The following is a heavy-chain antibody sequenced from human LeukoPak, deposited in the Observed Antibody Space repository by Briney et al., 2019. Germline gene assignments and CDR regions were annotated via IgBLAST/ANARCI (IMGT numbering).Heavy chain of an antibody. Sequence: GGSLRLSCTASGFTFGDYAMSWFRQAPGKGLEWVANIKQDGSEKYYVDSVKGRFTISRDNAKNSLYLQMNSLRVEDTAVYYCARDARLSSFKKVATILPFDYWGQGTLVTVSS. V-gene: IGHV3-7*03. D-gene: IGHD5-12*01. J-gene: IGHJ4*02. CDR1: GFTFGDYA. CDR2: IKQDGSEK. CDR3: ARDARLSSFKKVATILPFDY.